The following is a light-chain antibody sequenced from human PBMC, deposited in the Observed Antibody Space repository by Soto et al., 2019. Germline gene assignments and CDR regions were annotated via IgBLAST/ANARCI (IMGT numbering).Light chain of an antibody. J-gene: IGKJ1*01. CDR1: QYVSSF. Sequence: EIVLTQSPATLSLSPGERATLSCRASQYVSSFLAWYQQKAGQAPRLLIYDASHRATGIPARFSGSGSGTDFTLTINSLEPEDFALYYCQQRYNWPPTFGQGTKVVIK. V-gene: IGKV3-11*01. CDR2: DAS. CDR3: QQRYNWPPT.